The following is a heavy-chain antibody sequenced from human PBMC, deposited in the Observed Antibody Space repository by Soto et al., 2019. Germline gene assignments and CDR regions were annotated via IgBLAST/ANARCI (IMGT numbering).Heavy chain of an antibody. CDR1: GFSFSTFW. J-gene: IGHJ4*02. Sequence: EVQLVESGGGLVQPGGSLRLSCEASGFSFSTFWMHWGRQAPGKGLVWVSRINSDGSSTYYADSVKGRVTISRDNAKNTLYLQLNSLRPEDTAVYDCAREFEYWGQGTLVTVSS. CDR2: INSDGSST. CDR3: AREFEY. V-gene: IGHV3-74*01.